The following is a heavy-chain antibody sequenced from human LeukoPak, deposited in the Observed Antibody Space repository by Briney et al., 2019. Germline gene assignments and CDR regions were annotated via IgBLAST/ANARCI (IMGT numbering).Heavy chain of an antibody. CDR2: IFPSGGEI. CDR1: GFTFSTFA. D-gene: IGHD2-8*02. CDR3: ATCRQVLLPFES. J-gene: IGHJ4*02. Sequence: GGSLRLSCEASGFTFSTFAMIWVRQPPGKGLEWVSSIFPSGGEIHYADSVRGRFTISRDNSKSTLSLQMNSLRAEDTAIYYCATCRQVLLPFESWGQGTLVTVSS. V-gene: IGHV3-23*01.